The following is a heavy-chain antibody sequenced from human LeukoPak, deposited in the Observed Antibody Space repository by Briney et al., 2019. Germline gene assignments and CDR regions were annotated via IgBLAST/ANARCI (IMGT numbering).Heavy chain of an antibody. CDR3: ARAPGLRIDYDSSGYYYWFDP. D-gene: IGHD3-22*01. CDR2: ISSSSSYT. Sequence: GGSLRLSCAASGFTFSDYYMSWIRQAPGKGLEWVSYISSSSSYTNYADSVKGRFTISRDNAKNSLYLQMNSLRAEDTAVYYCARAPGLRIDYDSSGYYYWFDPWGQGTLVTVSS. CDR1: GFTFSDYY. V-gene: IGHV3-11*06. J-gene: IGHJ5*02.